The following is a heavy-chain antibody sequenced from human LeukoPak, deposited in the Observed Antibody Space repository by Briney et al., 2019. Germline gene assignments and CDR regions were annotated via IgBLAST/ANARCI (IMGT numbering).Heavy chain of an antibody. CDR2: IYYSGST. Sequence: SETLSLTCTVSGGSISSHYWSWIRQPPGKGLEWIGYIYYSGSTNYNPSLKSRVTISIDTSKNQFSLKLNSVTAADTAVYYCTRGQDHWGQGTLVTVSS. CDR3: TRGQDH. CDR1: GGSISSHY. J-gene: IGHJ4*02. V-gene: IGHV4-59*11.